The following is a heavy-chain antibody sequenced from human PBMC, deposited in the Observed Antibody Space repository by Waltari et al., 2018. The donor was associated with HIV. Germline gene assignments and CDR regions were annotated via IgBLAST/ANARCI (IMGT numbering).Heavy chain of an antibody. V-gene: IGHV3-15*01. CDR1: GFTFSDAW. J-gene: IGHJ4*02. D-gene: IGHD3-16*01. CDR3: TTVGGGTRDY. Sequence: EVLLVESGGGLGEPGGSLRLSCAASGFTFSDAWMSWVRQAPGKGLGGVVRIKSNTYGGTTEYAAPVKVILTISRKDSKTTQYLEMNSMKPEDTAVYYCTTVGGGTRDYLGQGTLITVSS. CDR2: IKSNTYGGTT.